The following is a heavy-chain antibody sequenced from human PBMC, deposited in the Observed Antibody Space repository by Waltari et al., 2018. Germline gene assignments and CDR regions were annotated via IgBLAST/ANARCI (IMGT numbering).Heavy chain of an antibody. D-gene: IGHD6-19*01. Sequence: EVQLVESGGGLVKPGGSLRLSCAASGFTFSSYSMNWVRQAPGKGLEWVSSISSSSSYIYYADSVKGRFTISRDNAKNSLYLQMNSLRAEDTAVYYCARAPLGEQWLEDYWGQGTLVTVSS. J-gene: IGHJ4*02. CDR3: ARAPLGEQWLEDY. CDR2: ISSSSSYI. CDR1: GFTFSSYS. V-gene: IGHV3-21*01.